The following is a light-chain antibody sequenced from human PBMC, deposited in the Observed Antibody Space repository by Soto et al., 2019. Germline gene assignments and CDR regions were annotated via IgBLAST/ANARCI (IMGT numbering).Light chain of an antibody. CDR2: EVS. V-gene: IGLV2-14*01. Sequence: QSALTQPASVSGSPGQSITISCTGTSSDIGDYTHVSWYQQHPGKAPKLIIYEVSDRPSGVSNRFSGSKSGNTASLTISGLQTEDGADYYCCSYTSISTSAVFGGGTKLTVL. CDR1: SSDIGDYTH. CDR3: CSYTSISTSAV. J-gene: IGLJ2*01.